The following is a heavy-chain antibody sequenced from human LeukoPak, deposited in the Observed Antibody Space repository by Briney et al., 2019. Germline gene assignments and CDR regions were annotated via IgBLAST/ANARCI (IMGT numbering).Heavy chain of an antibody. V-gene: IGHV3-20*01. D-gene: IGHD2-2*01. CDR2: INWNGGST. CDR1: GFTFDDYG. CDR3: ARDRTRCSSTSCREAFDI. J-gene: IGHJ3*02. Sequence: GGSLRLSCAASGFTFDDYGMSWVRQAPGKRLEWVSGINWNGGSTGYADSVKGRFTISRDNAKNSLYLQMNSLRAEDTALYHCARDRTRCSSTSCREAFDIWGQGTMVTVSS.